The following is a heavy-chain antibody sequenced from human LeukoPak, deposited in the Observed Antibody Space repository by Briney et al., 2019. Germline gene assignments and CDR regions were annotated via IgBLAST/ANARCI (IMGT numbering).Heavy chain of an antibody. Sequence: TGGSLRLSCAASGFTFSSYWMNWARQAPGKGLEWVSTIGSSAGTTLYADSVKGRFTISRDNSKNTLYLQINSLRAEDTALYYCAKGTNNGRPNSFSPHGMDVWGQGTTVTVSS. CDR3: AKGTNNGRPNSFSPHGMDV. CDR2: IGSSAGTT. J-gene: IGHJ6*02. D-gene: IGHD2-8*01. V-gene: IGHV3-23*01. CDR1: GFTFSSYW.